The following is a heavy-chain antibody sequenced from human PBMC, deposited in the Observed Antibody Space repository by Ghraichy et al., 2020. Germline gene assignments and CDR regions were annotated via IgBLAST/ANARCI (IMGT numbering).Heavy chain of an antibody. CDR1: GFTFSSFE. V-gene: IGHV3-48*03. CDR2: INTRGSII. J-gene: IGHJ3*02. Sequence: GASLNISCAASGFTFSSFEMNWVRQAPGKGLEWVAYINTRGSIIYYADSVKGRFTISRDNAKNSLYLQMSTLRAEDTAVYYCARSAFDIWGQGTMVTVSS. CDR3: ARSAFDI.